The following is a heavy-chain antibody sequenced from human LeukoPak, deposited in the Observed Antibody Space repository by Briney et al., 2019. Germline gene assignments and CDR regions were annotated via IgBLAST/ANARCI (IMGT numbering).Heavy chain of an antibody. CDR3: ARAGVDIVATMSYYFDY. CDR1: GGSISSGDYY. J-gene: IGHJ4*02. Sequence: SETLSLTCTVSGGSISSGDYYWSWIRQPPGKGLVWIGYIYYSGSTYYNPSLKSRVTISVDTSKNQFSLKLSSVTAADTAVYYCARAGVDIVATMSYYFDYWGQGTLVTVSS. V-gene: IGHV4-30-4*01. CDR2: IYYSGST. D-gene: IGHD5-12*01.